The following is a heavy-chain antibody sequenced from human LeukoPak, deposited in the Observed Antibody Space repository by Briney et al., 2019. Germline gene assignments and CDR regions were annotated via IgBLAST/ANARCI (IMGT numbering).Heavy chain of an antibody. J-gene: IGHJ4*02. Sequence: SVKVSCKASGGTFSSYAISWVRQAPGQGLEWMGGIIPIFGTANYAQKFQGRVTITRNTSISTAYMELSSLRSEDTAVYYCARSSPSDYWGQGTLVTVSS. CDR3: ARSSPSDY. D-gene: IGHD6-6*01. CDR1: GGTFSSYA. CDR2: IIPIFGTA. V-gene: IGHV1-69*05.